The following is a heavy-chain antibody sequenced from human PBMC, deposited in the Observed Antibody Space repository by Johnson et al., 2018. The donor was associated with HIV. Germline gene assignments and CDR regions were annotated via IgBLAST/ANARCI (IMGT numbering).Heavy chain of an antibody. CDR1: GFTVSTNY. D-gene: IGHD1-26*01. CDR3: ARVRVGAFDI. V-gene: IGHV3-66*02. CDR2: IYTGGST. J-gene: IGHJ3*02. Sequence: EVQLVESGGGLVHPGGSLRLSCAASGFTVSTNYMGWVRQAPGKGLEWVSLIYTGGSTFYADSVKGRFTISRDNSKNALYLQMNSLRAEDTAVYYCARVRVGAFDIWGQGTMVTVSS.